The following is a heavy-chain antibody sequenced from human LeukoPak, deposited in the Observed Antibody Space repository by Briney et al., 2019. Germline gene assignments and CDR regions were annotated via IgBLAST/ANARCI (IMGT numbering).Heavy chain of an antibody. V-gene: IGHV4-39*07. Sequence: PSETLSLTCIVSGGSMSSGNYYWGWIRQPPGKELEWIGSMSYGGTAFYKSSLRSRVTLETSRKQFSLDLRSVTAADTAVYYCVRDRRDYSGSCLDSWGQGTLVTVSS. CDR1: GGSMSSGNYY. J-gene: IGHJ5*01. CDR2: MSYGGTA. D-gene: IGHD5-12*01. CDR3: VRDRRDYSGSCLDS.